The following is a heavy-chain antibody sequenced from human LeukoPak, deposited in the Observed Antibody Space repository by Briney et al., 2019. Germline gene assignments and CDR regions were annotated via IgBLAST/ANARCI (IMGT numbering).Heavy chain of an antibody. J-gene: IGHJ4*02. CDR3: ATARDKYGSGSYCDY. CDR2: IYSGGST. Sequence: GGSLRLSCAASGFTVSSNYVSWVRRAPGKGLEWVSVIYSGGSTYYADSVKGRFTISRDNSKNTLYLQMNSLRAEDTAVYYCATARDKYGSGSYCDYWGQGTLVTVSS. D-gene: IGHD3-10*01. CDR1: GFTVSSNY. V-gene: IGHV3-66*02.